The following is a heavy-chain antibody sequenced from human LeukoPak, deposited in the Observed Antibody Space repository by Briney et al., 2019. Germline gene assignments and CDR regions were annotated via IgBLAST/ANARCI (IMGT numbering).Heavy chain of an antibody. Sequence: PGGSLKLSCVASGFTFSSHSMNWVRQAPGKGLEWISYIRSSSSIIFYAGSVKGRFTISKDDAKNSLFLQMNSLRDEDTAVYYCARQSVATGDYWGQGTLVTVSS. CDR3: ARQSVATGDY. D-gene: IGHD5-12*01. J-gene: IGHJ4*02. CDR1: GFTFSSHS. CDR2: IRSSSSII. V-gene: IGHV3-48*02.